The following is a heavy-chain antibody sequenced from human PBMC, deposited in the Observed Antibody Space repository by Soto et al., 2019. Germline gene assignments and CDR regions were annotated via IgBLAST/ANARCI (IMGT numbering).Heavy chain of an antibody. CDR3: ARDRLARGIPVAGRIDY. V-gene: IGHV3-21*01. Sequence: GGSLRLSCAASGFIFSQYSMNWVRQAPGKGLEWVSSISSTGALMYYADSVKGRFTISRDDADNSLYLQMNSLRVEYTAVYYCARDRLARGIPVAGRIDYWGQGALVTVSS. D-gene: IGHD6-19*01. CDR2: ISSTGALM. J-gene: IGHJ4*02. CDR1: GFIFSQYS.